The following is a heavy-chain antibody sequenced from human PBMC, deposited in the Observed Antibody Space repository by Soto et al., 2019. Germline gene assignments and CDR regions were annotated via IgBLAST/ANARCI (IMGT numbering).Heavy chain of an antibody. CDR3: AKRPSSGNREFAS. CDR1: GFTFSSCV. V-gene: IGHV3-23*01. D-gene: IGHD3-10*01. CDR2: ISAGDGDT. J-gene: IGHJ4*02. Sequence: EVHLLQSGGGLVQPGGSLRLSCAASGFTFSSCVMTWVRQAPGKGLEYVSSISAGDGDTYHADSVKGRFTISRDNSKSTLYLQMNSLRVEDTAVYYCAKRPSSGNREFASWGQGTLVTVSS.